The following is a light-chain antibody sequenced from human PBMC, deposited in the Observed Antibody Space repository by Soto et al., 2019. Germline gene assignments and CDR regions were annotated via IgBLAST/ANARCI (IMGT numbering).Light chain of an antibody. Sequence: QSALTQPASVSGSPGQSITISCTGTSSDVGGYNYVSWYQQHPGKAPKLMIYDVGNRPSGVSNRFSGSKSGNTASLTISGIQAEDEADYSCSSYTSSSTLVFGTGTKLTVL. CDR3: SSYTSSSTLV. CDR1: SSDVGGYNY. CDR2: DVG. J-gene: IGLJ1*01. V-gene: IGLV2-14*01.